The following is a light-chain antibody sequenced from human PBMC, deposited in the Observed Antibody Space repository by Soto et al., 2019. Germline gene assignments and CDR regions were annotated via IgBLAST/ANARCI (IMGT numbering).Light chain of an antibody. CDR2: DVN. CDR3: CSHAGSYTLV. CDR1: SSDVGGYHY. V-gene: IGLV2-11*01. J-gene: IGLJ2*01. Sequence: QSVLTQPRSVSGSPGQSVTLSCTGTSSDVGGYHYVSWYQHHPGKAPKIIIYDVNKRPSGVPDRFSGSKSGNTASLTISGLQTEDEADYYWCSHAGSYTLVFGGGTKLTVL.